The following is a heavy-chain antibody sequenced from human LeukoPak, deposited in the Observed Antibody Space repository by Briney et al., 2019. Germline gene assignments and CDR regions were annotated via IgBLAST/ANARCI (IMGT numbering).Heavy chain of an antibody. Sequence: PSETLSLTCTVSGGSISSGSYHWSWIRQPAGKALEWIGRIYPSGSTNYNPSLKSRVTMSVDTSKNQFSLKLSSVTAADTAVYYCARVPSYNWNDPSWFDPWGQGTLVTVSS. CDR3: ARVPSYNWNDPSWFDP. CDR1: GGSISSGSYH. D-gene: IGHD1-20*01. CDR2: IYPSGST. V-gene: IGHV4-61*02. J-gene: IGHJ5*02.